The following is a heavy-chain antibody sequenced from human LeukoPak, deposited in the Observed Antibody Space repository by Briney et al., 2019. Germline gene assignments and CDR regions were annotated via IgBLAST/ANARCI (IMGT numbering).Heavy chain of an antibody. Sequence: GGSLRLSCAASGFTVSSNYMSWVREAPGKGLEWVSIIYSGGSTYYADSVKGRFTISRHNSKNTLYLQMNSLRAEDTAVYYCAREVGGSAFDIWGQGTMVTVSS. J-gene: IGHJ3*02. D-gene: IGHD3-16*01. CDR3: AREVGGSAFDI. CDR2: IYSGGST. CDR1: GFTVSSNY. V-gene: IGHV3-53*04.